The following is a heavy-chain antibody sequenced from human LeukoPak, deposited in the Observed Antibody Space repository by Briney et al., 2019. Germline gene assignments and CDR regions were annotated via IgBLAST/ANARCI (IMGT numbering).Heavy chain of an antibody. CDR1: GFTFDDYA. Sequence: PGGSLRLSCAASGFTFDDYAMHWVRQAPGKGLEWVSGISWNSGSIGYADSVKGRFTISRDNAKNSLYLQMNSLRAEDTALYYCASSGSGEYYGMDVWGQGTTVTVSS. CDR2: ISWNSGSI. CDR3: ASSGSGEYYGMDV. V-gene: IGHV3-9*01. J-gene: IGHJ6*02. D-gene: IGHD6-19*01.